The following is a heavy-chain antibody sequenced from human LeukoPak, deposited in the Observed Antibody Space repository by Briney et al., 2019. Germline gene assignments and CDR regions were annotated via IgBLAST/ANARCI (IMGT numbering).Heavy chain of an antibody. CDR2: IYYSGCT. J-gene: IGHJ4*02. CDR1: GGSISSGGYY. Sequence: SQTLSLTCTVSGGSISSGGYYWSWIRQHPGKGLEWIGYIYYSGCTYYNPSLKSRVTISVDTSKNQFSLKLSSVTAADTAVYYCARGRGYSGSYPDYWGQGTLVTVSS. D-gene: IGHD1-26*01. CDR3: ARGRGYSGSYPDY. V-gene: IGHV4-31*03.